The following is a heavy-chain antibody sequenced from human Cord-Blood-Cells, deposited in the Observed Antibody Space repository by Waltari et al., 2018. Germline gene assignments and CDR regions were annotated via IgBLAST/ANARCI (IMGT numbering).Heavy chain of an antibody. J-gene: IGHJ4*02. CDR3: AKDRNWGSDTAVFDY. CDR1: GFTFRSHG. CDR2: IRYDGSNK. V-gene: IGHV3-30*02. D-gene: IGHD7-27*01. Sequence: GGGVVQPGRSLRPSCAASGFTFRSHGLPWVRQAPGKGLAWVAFIRYDGSNKYYADSVKGRFTISRDNSKNTLYLQMNSLRAEDTAVYYCAKDRNWGSDTAVFDYWGQGTLVTVSS.